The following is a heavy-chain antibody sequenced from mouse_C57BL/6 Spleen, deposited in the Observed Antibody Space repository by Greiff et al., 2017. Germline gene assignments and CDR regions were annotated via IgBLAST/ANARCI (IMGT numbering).Heavy chain of an antibody. Sequence: EVNLVESEGGLVQPGSSMKLSCTASGFTFSDYYMAWVRQVPEKGLEWVANINYDGSSTYSLDSLTSRFIISRDNAKNTLYLQMSSLNPEDTATYYGERDTYYCGSSYYGIDYWGQGTSVTVSS. CDR2: INYDGSST. D-gene: IGHD1-1*01. CDR1: GFTFSDYY. CDR3: ERDTYYCGSSYYGIDY. J-gene: IGHJ4*01. V-gene: IGHV5-16*01.